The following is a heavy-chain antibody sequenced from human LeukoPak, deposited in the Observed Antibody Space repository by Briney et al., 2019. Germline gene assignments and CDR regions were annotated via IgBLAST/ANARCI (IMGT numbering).Heavy chain of an antibody. D-gene: IGHD3-16*01. CDR2: IYTSGST. CDR1: GGSISSYY. V-gene: IGHV4-4*07. J-gene: IGHJ6*03. CDR3: ARGGTYYYYYVDV. Sequence: PSETLSLTCTVSGGSISSYYWSWIRQPARKGLEWLGRIYTSGSTNYNPSLKSRVTISVDTSKNQFSLNLSSVTAADTAVYYCARGGTYYYYYVDVWGKGTTVTVSS.